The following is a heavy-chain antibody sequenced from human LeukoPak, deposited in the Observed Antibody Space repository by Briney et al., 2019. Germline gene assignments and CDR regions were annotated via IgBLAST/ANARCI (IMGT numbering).Heavy chain of an antibody. V-gene: IGHV1-2*02. Sequence: ASVKVSCKASGGTFTGYYMHWVRQAPGQGLEWMGWINPNSDTTNYAQKFQGRVTMTRDTSISTAYMELGRLKSDDTAVYFCARDVARTAITLIGGFDPWGQGTLVTVSS. J-gene: IGHJ5*02. CDR2: INPNSDTT. CDR1: GGTFTGYY. D-gene: IGHD3-22*01. CDR3: ARDVARTAITLIGGFDP.